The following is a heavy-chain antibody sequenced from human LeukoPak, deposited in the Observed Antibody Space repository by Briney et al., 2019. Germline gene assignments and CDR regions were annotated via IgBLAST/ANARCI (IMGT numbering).Heavy chain of an antibody. CDR2: INEEGGEK. D-gene: IGHD4-23*01. CDR3: AAERRGSSYYDGKEAFDH. J-gene: IGHJ4*02. Sequence: GGSLRLSCVASSFTFSNCWMSCLRQTPGGGPEWVANINEEGGEKHYAYSVKGRFTITRDNAKNTLYLQINSLRAEDAAVYYCAAERRGSSYYDGKEAFDHWGQGTLVAVSS. V-gene: IGHV3-7*01. CDR1: SFTFSNCW.